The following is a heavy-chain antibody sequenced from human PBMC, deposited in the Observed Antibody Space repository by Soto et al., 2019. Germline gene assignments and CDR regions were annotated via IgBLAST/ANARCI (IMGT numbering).Heavy chain of an antibody. J-gene: IGHJ5*02. D-gene: IGHD5-18*01. Sequence: SETLSLTCTVSGGSVSSGDYYWSWIRQPPGKGLEWIGYIYYSGNTNYNPSLKSRVIISVDTSKNLFSLKLTSVTAADTAVYYCARIPVDTSMIYWLDPWGQGTLVTAPQ. CDR2: IYYSGNT. CDR1: GGSVSSGDYY. V-gene: IGHV4-61*08. CDR3: ARIPVDTSMIYWLDP.